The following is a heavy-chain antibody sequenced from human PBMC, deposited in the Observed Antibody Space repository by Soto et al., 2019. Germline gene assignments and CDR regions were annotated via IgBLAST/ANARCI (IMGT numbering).Heavy chain of an antibody. D-gene: IGHD3-9*01. CDR2: IYYSGST. Sequence: SETLSLTCTVSGGSVSSGSYYWSWIRQPPGKGLEWIGYIYYSGSTNYNPSLKSRVTISVDKSKNQFSLKLSSVTAADTAVFYCARVHGTYYDTLTGLGGGHFDYGGQGTQVTVSS. CDR1: GGSVSSGSYY. V-gene: IGHV4-61*01. J-gene: IGHJ4*02. CDR3: ARVHGTYYDTLTGLGGGHFDY.